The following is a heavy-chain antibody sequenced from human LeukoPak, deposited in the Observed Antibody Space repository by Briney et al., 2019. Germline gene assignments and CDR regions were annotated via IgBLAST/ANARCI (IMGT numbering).Heavy chain of an antibody. CDR3: ARDPLYSSSSVGPMDV. CDR1: GYTLTELS. J-gene: IGHJ6*02. CDR2: FDPEDGET. V-gene: IGHV1-24*01. D-gene: IGHD6-13*01. Sequence: GASVKVSCKVSGYTLTELSMHWVRQAPGKGLEWMGGFDPEDGETIYAQKFQGRVTMTRDTSTSTVYMELSSLRSEDTAVYYCARDPLYSSSSVGPMDVWGQGTTVTVSS.